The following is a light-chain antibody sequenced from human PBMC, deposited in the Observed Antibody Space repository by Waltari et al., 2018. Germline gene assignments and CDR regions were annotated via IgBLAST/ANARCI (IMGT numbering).Light chain of an antibody. V-gene: IGLV2-14*03. CDR2: DVT. CDR3: SSYMDTTTLEL. Sequence: QSALTQPASVSGSPGQSITISCTGTSSDVGSYNYVSWYQQHPGKAPKLMIYDVTNRPSGVSNLFAGSKSGNTASLTISGLQAEDEADYYCSSYMDTTTLELFGGGTSLTVL. J-gene: IGLJ2*01. CDR1: SSDVGSYNY.